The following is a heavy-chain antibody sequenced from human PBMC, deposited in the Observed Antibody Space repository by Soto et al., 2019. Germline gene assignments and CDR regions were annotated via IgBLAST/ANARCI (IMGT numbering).Heavy chain of an antibody. V-gene: IGHV1-18*01. D-gene: IGHD2-2*01. CDR3: ARGGGYCSSTSCSNWFDP. Sequence: GASVKVSCKASGYTFTSYGISWVRQAPGQGLEWMGWISAYNGNTNYAQKLQGRVTMTTDTSTSTAYMELRSLRSDDTAVYYCARGGGYCSSTSCSNWFDPWGQGTLVTVSS. CDR2: ISAYNGNT. CDR1: GYTFTSYG. J-gene: IGHJ5*02.